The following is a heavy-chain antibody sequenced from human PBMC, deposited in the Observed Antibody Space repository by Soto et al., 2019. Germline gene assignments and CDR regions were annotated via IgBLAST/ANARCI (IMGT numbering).Heavy chain of an antibody. Sequence: GGSLRLSCAVSGFTFDDNAMHWVRQAPEKGLEWVSGINWKSDIGYADSVKGRFTISRDNAENSLYLQVNSLRTEDTAVYYCARRLTTTVTAMGYWGQGTPVTVSS. CDR3: ARRLTTTVTAMGY. D-gene: IGHD2-21*02. CDR1: GFTFDDNA. V-gene: IGHV3-9*01. J-gene: IGHJ4*02. CDR2: INWKSDI.